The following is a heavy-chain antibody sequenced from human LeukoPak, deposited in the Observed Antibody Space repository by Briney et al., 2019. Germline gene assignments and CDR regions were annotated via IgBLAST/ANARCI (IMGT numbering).Heavy chain of an antibody. J-gene: IGHJ4*02. D-gene: IGHD5-18*01. CDR3: ARRIALWLRGAYDY. Sequence: KTSETLSLTCTVSGGSISSGSYYWSWIRQPPGKGLEWIGEINHSGSTNYNPSLKSRVTISVDTSKNQFSLKLSSVTAADTAVYYCARRIALWLRGAYDYWGQGTLVTVSS. CDR1: GGSISSGSYY. CDR2: INHSGST. V-gene: IGHV4-39*07.